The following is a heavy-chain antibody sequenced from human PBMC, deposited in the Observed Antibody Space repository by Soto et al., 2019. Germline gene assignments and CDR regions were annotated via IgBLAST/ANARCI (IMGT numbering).Heavy chain of an antibody. Sequence: EVQLVESGGGLVQPGGSLRLSCVASGLTLSRYWMSWVRQAPGKGLEWVANIKEDGGKTYYVDSVKGRFTNSRDNAKNSVYLQMNSLRVEDTAVYYCSRDYYGPGPDWGQGTLVIVSS. CDR1: GLTLSRYW. V-gene: IGHV3-7*04. CDR3: SRDYYGPGPD. D-gene: IGHD3-22*01. J-gene: IGHJ4*02. CDR2: IKEDGGKT.